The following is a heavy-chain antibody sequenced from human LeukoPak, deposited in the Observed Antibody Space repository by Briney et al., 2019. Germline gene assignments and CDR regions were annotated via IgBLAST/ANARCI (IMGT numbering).Heavy chain of an antibody. Sequence: PSETLTLTCTVSGGSISSYYWSWIRQPPGKGLEWIGYIYYSGSTNYNPSLKSRVTISVDTSKNQFSLKLSSVTAADTAVYYCARGTYGYFDLWGRGTLVTVSS. CDR3: ARGTYGYFDL. J-gene: IGHJ2*01. CDR1: GGSISSYY. D-gene: IGHD1-1*01. CDR2: IYYSGST. V-gene: IGHV4-59*01.